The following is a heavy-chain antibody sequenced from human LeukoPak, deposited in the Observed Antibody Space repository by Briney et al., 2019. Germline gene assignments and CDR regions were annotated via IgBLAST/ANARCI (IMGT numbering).Heavy chain of an antibody. CDR1: GGSISTYY. D-gene: IGHD3-9*01. V-gene: IGHV4-4*07. CDR2: IYTSGGT. CDR3: ARGGDYDILTGLGFDAFDI. J-gene: IGHJ3*02. Sequence: SETLSLTCTVSGGSISTYYWSWIRQPAGKGLEWIGRIYTSGGTNYNPSLKSRVTMSVDTSKNQFSLKLSSVTAADTAVYYCARGGDYDILTGLGFDAFDIWGQGTMVTVSS.